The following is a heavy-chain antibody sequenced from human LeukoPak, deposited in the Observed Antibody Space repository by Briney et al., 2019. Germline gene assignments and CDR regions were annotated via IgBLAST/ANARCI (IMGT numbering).Heavy chain of an antibody. V-gene: IGHV3-7*01. CDR3: ARVSRYDFWSGYSFDY. Sequence: GGSLRLSCAASGFTFSSYWMSWVRQAPGKGLEWVANIKQDGSEKYYVDSVKGRFTISRDNAKNSLYLQMNSLRAEDTAVYYCARVSRYDFWSGYSFDYWGQGTLVTVSS. D-gene: IGHD3-3*01. CDR2: IKQDGSEK. CDR1: GFTFSSYW. J-gene: IGHJ4*02.